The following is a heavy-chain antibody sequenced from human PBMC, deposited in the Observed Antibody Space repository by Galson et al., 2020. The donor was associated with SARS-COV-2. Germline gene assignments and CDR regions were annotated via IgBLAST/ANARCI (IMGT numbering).Heavy chain of an antibody. CDR1: GDSVSSNSAA. CDR3: ARGPSVDGQPNCEYYRDV. CDR2: TYYRSKWYN. J-gene: IGHJ6*03. Sequence: SQTLSLTCAISGDSVSSNSAAWNWIRQSPSRGLEWLVRTYYRSKWYNDYAVSVKSRITINPDTSKNQFSLQLNSVTPEYTAVYYCARGPSVDGQPNCEYYRDVWGKGTTVNIAS. D-gene: IGHD1-1*01. V-gene: IGHV6-1*01.